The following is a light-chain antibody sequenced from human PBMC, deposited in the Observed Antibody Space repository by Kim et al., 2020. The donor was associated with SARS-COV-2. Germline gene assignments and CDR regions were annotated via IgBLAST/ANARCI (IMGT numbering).Light chain of an antibody. CDR3: QHYNTTPMYT. CDR1: QKISSSY. CDR2: GAS. V-gene: IGKV3-20*01. J-gene: IGKJ2*01. Sequence: SPGERAALSCRASQKISSSYLAWYQQKPGQAPSLLIYGASSRATGIPDRFSGSGSGTDFTLTISRLEPEDFAVYYCQHYNTTPMYTFGPGTKLEI.